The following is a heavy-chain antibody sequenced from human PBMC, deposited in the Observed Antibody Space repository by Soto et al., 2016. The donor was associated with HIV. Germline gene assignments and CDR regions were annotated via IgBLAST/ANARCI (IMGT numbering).Heavy chain of an antibody. CDR3: ARDLLDYSANDY. V-gene: IGHV3-23*01. D-gene: IGHD4-4*01. J-gene: IGHJ4*02. Sequence: EVQLLESGGGLVKPGGSLRLSCAASGLSLRFYAMNWVRQAPGKGLEWVSGIAHDGTSSHYADSVKGRFIISRDNSKNTLYLQMNSLRGEDTAIYYCARDLLDYSANDYWGQGTLVHRLL. CDR1: GLSLRFYA. CDR2: IAHDGTSS.